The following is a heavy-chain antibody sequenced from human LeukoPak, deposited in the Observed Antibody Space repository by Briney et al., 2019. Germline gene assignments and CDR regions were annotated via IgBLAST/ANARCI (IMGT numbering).Heavy chain of an antibody. CDR1: GFTFSSYS. J-gene: IGHJ5*02. V-gene: IGHV3-48*01. D-gene: IGHD5/OR15-5a*01. CDR3: ARDVLRSPPPTWFDP. Sequence: AGGSLRLSSAASGFTFSSYSMNWVRQAPGNELEWVSYISSSSSTIYYADSVKVRLTISRDNANNSLYLQMNSLRAEDTAVYYCARDVLRSPPPTWFDPWGQGTLVTVSS. CDR2: ISSSSSTI.